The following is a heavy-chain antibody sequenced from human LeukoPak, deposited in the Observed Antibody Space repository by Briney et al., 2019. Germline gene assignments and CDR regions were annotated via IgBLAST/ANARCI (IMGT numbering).Heavy chain of an antibody. CDR1: GYSFTSYW. Sequence: GESLKISCKGSGYSFTSYWIGWVRQMPGKGLEWMGIIYPGDSDTRYSPSFRGQVTISVDKSISTAYLQWSSLKASDTAMYYCARRGRGAVAASGFDPWGQGTLVTVSS. J-gene: IGHJ5*02. CDR3: ARRGRGAVAASGFDP. CDR2: IYPGDSDT. V-gene: IGHV5-51*01. D-gene: IGHD6-19*01.